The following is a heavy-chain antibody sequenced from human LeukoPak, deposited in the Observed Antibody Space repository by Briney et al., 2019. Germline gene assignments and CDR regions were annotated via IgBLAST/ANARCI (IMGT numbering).Heavy chain of an antibody. Sequence: PSETLSLTCTVSNGSISRQYWSWIRRPPGKGLEWIGFIYYSGSTNYNPSLRSRVTISVDTSKNQFSLKLSSVTAADTAVYYCASDGMVRGVVDYWGQGTLVTVSS. CDR1: NGSISRQY. V-gene: IGHV4-59*11. J-gene: IGHJ4*02. CDR3: ASDGMVRGVVDY. CDR2: IYYSGST. D-gene: IGHD3-10*01.